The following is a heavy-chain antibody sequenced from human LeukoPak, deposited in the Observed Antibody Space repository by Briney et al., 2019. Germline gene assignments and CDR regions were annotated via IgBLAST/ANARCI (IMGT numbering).Heavy chain of an antibody. CDR1: GGSISSYY. Sequence: PSETLSLTCTVSGGSISSYYWSWIRQPPGKGLEWIGYIYYSGSTNYNPSLKSRVTISVDTSKNQFSLKLSSVTAADTAVYYCARVVVGVITPYYIDYWGQGTLVTVSS. CDR2: IYYSGST. D-gene: IGHD3-10*01. CDR3: ARVVVGVITPYYIDY. J-gene: IGHJ4*02. V-gene: IGHV4-59*01.